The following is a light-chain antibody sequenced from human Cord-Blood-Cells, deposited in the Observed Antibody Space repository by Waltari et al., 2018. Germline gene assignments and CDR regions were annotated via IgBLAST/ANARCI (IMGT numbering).Light chain of an antibody. CDR3: NSRDSSGNHLVV. Sequence: SSELTQDPAVSVALGQTVRITCQGDSRRSQYAQWYQQKPGQAPVLFIYGKNNRPSGIPDRFSGSSSGNTASLTITGAQAEDEADYYCNSRDSSGNHLVVFGGGTKLTVL. J-gene: IGLJ2*01. V-gene: IGLV3-19*01. CDR2: GKN. CDR1: SRRSQY.